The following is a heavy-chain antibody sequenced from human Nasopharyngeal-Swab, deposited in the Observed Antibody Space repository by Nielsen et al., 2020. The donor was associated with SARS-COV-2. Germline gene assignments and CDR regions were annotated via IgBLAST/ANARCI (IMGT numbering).Heavy chain of an antibody. CDR3: ARDTVLYYDILTGYALDY. D-gene: IGHD3-9*01. CDR2: ISSSSSTI. Sequence: VRQAPGKGLEWVSYISSSSSTIYYADSVKGRFTISRDNAKNSLYLQMNSLRAEDTAVYYCARDTVLYYDILTGYALDYWGQGTLVTVSS. V-gene: IGHV3-48*04. J-gene: IGHJ4*02.